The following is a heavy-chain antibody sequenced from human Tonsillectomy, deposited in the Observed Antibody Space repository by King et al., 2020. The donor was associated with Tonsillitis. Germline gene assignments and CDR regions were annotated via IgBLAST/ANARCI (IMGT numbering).Heavy chain of an antibody. J-gene: IGHJ5*02. Sequence: QLVQSGAEVKKPGSSVKVSCKASGGTFSNYGISWVRQAPGQGLEWMGVIITIFGTANYAQKFQSRVTITADESTSKAYMELSSLRSEDTAVYYCARFLGGIATDPLFDPWGQGTLVTVSS. V-gene: IGHV1-69*01. CDR1: GGTFSNYG. CDR3: ARFLGGIATDPLFDP. D-gene: IGHD2/OR15-2a*01. CDR2: IITIFGTA.